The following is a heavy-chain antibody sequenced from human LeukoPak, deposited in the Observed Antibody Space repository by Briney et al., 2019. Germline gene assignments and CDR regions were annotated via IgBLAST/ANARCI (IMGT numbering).Heavy chain of an antibody. V-gene: IGHV1-2*02. J-gene: IGHJ5*02. CDR3: ARERPHCSGGSCYSS. Sequence: GASVKVSCKASGYTFTGYYMHWVRQAPGQGLEWMGWINPNSGGTNYAQKFQGRVTMTRDTSISTAYMELSSLRSEDTAVYYCARERPHCSGGSCYSSWGQGTLVTVSS. D-gene: IGHD2-15*01. CDR2: INPNSGGT. CDR1: GYTFTGYY.